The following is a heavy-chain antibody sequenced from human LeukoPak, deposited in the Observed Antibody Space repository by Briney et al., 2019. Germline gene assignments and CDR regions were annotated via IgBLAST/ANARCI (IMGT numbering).Heavy chain of an antibody. CDR3: ASRRWLGGFDY. D-gene: IGHD6-19*01. J-gene: IGHJ4*02. CDR1: GGSISSGSYY. Sequence: SETLSLTCTVSGGSISSGSYYWSWIRQPAGKGLEWIGRIYTSGSTNYNPSLKSRVTISVDTSKNQFSLKLSSVTAADTAVYHCASRRWLGGFDYWGQGTLVTVSS. V-gene: IGHV4-61*02. CDR2: IYTSGST.